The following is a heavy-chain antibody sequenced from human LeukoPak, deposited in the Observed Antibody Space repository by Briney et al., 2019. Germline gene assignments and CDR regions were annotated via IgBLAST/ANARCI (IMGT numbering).Heavy chain of an antibody. CDR2: ISYSGST. CDR1: GGSIGSYY. Sequence: SETLSLTCTVSGGSIGSYYWSWIRQPPGKGLEWIGHISYSGSTNYNPSLKSRVTISVDTSKNQFSLKVSSVTAADTAVYYCARGGSGYALNWFDPWGQGTLVTVSS. J-gene: IGHJ5*02. CDR3: ARGGSGYALNWFDP. D-gene: IGHD5-12*01. V-gene: IGHV4-59*01.